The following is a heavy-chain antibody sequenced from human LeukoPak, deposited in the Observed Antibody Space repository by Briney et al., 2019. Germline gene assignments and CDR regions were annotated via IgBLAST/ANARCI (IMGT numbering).Heavy chain of an antibody. Sequence: SQTLSLTCTVSGGSISSGGYYWSWIRQHPGKGLEWIGYIYYSGSTYYNPSLKSRVTISVDTSKNQFSLKLSSVTAADTAVYYCARDIDCSGGSCYSDYYYYGMDVWGQGTTVTVSS. D-gene: IGHD2-15*01. CDR3: ARDIDCSGGSCYSDYYYYGMDV. CDR2: IYYSGST. CDR1: GGSISSGGYY. J-gene: IGHJ6*02. V-gene: IGHV4-30-4*08.